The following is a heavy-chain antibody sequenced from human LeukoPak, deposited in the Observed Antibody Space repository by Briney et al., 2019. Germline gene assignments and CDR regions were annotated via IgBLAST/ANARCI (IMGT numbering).Heavy chain of an antibody. V-gene: IGHV3-23*01. CDR3: AKINGKIRGAFDY. D-gene: IGHD3-10*01. CDR2: ISGSGGST. Sequence: QPGGSLRLSCTASGFTFSSFAMGWVRQAPGKGLEWVSGISGSGGSTYYADSVKGRFTISRDSSKNTLYLQMNSLRAEDTAVYYCAKINGKIRGAFDYWGQGAPVTVSS. J-gene: IGHJ4*02. CDR1: GFTFSSFA.